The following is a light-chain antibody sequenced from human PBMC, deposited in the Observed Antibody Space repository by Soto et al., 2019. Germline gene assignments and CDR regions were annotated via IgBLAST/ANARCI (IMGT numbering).Light chain of an antibody. CDR3: QQYNSCPVP. Sequence: DIQMTQSPSTLSASVGDRVTITCRASQSISSWLAWYQQKSGKAPKLLIYDASSLESGVPSRVRGSRSGTEVHHHSISLQPDDFATYYCQQYNSCPVPFGNGTKGDIK. CDR1: QSISSW. V-gene: IGKV1-5*01. J-gene: IGKJ3*01. CDR2: DAS.